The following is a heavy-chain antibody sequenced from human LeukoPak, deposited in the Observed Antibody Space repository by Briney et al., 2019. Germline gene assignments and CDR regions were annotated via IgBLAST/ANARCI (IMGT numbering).Heavy chain of an antibody. CDR3: ARDEYEGYYGDYGFDYYYGMDV. J-gene: IGHJ6*02. CDR2: IYYSGST. V-gene: IGHV4-39*07. D-gene: IGHD4-17*01. CDR1: GGSISSSSYY. Sequence: SETLSLTCTVSGGSISSSSYYWGWIRQPPGKGLEWIGSIYYSGSTYYNPSLKSRVTISVDTSKNQFSLKLSSVTAADTAVYYCARDEYEGYYGDYGFDYYYGMDVWGQGTTVTVSS.